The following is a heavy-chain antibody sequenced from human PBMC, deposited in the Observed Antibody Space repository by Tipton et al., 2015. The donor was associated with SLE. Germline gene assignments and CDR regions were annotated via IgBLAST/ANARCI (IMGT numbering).Heavy chain of an antibody. V-gene: IGHV4-59*12. CDR2: INHSGST. CDR3: AGMSYPREGYFDY. CDR1: GGSISSYY. J-gene: IGHJ4*02. D-gene: IGHD1-26*01. Sequence: TLSLTCTVSGGSISSYYWSWIRQPPGKGLEWIGEINHSGSTNYNPSLKSRVTISVDTSKNQFSLKLSSVTAADTAVYYCAGMSYPREGYFDYWGRGTLVTVSS.